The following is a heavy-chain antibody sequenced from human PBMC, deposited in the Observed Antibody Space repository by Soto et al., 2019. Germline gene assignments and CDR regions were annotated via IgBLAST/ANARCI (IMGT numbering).Heavy chain of an antibody. CDR1: GGSISSYY. V-gene: IGHV4-59*01. CDR3: AGNYDILTGPDY. Sequence: PSETLSLTCTVSGGSISSYYWSWIRQPPGKGLEWIGYIYYSGSTNYNPSLKSRVTISVDTSKNQFSLKLSSVTAADTAVYYCAGNYDILTGPDYWGQGTLVTVS. J-gene: IGHJ4*02. CDR2: IYYSGST. D-gene: IGHD3-9*01.